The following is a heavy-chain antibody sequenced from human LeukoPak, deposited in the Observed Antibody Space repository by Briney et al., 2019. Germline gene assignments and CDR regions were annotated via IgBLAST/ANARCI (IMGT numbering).Heavy chain of an antibody. J-gene: IGHJ4*02. V-gene: IGHV4-30-2*01. Sequence: SETLSLTCAVSGGSISSGGYSWSWIRQPPGKGLEWIGYIYHSGSTYYNPSLKSRVTISVDTSKNQFSLKLSSVTAADTAVYYCARDPQPPLQVGATMGALDYWGQGTLVTVSS. CDR3: ARDPQPPLQVGATMGALDY. CDR2: IYHSGST. CDR1: GGSISSGGYS. D-gene: IGHD1-26*01.